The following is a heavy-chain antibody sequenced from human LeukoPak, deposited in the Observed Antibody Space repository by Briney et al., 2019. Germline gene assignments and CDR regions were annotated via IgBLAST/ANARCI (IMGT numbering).Heavy chain of an antibody. CDR3: ARDSSGFSGYYDY. V-gene: IGHV3-30*04. D-gene: IGHD3-22*01. J-gene: IGHJ4*02. Sequence: GGSLRLSCAASGFTFSSYAMHWVRQAPGKGLEWVAVISYDGSNKYYADSVKGRFTISRDNSKDTLYPQLNSLRGEDTAVLYCARDSSGFSGYYDYWGQGTLVTVSS. CDR1: GFTFSSYA. CDR2: ISYDGSNK.